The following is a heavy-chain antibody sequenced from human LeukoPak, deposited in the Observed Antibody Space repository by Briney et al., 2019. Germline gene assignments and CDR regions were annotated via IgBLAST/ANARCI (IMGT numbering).Heavy chain of an antibody. J-gene: IGHJ4*02. CDR2: IYHNGNS. V-gene: IGHV4-59*01. CDR1: GGSFSDYY. D-gene: IGHD6-19*01. Sequence: SETLSLTCTVSGGSFSDYYWSFIRQPPGKGLEWIGYIYHNGNSDFNPSLKSRVTISVDTSKNQFSLRISSVTAADTAVYFCAGQAYSSGWLDNWGPGTLVTVSS. CDR3: AGQAYSSGWLDN.